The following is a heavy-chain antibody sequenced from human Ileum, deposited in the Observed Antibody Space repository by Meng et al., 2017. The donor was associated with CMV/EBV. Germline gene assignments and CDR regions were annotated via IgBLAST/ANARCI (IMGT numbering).Heavy chain of an antibody. CDR2: ITWSSGTI. J-gene: IGHJ6*02. CDR3: VKDRRGGYFDGMDV. CDR1: GFTFSDNS. V-gene: IGHV3-9*01. Sequence: SLKISCAASGFTFSDNSMHWVRQAPGKALEWVSSITWSSGTIGYADSVKGRFTISRDNAKNSLYLQMNSLRAEDTALYYCVKDRRGGYFDGMDVWGQGTTVTVSS.